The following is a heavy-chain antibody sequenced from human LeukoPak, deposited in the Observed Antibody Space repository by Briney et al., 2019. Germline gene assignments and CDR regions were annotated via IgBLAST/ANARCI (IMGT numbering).Heavy chain of an antibody. CDR2: ISYDGSNK. CDR3: AREGPIYYDSSGYFDY. Sequence: GGSLRLSCAASGFTFNYAWMSWVRQAPGKGLEWVAVISYDGSNKYYADSVKGRFTISRDNSKNTLYLQMNSLRAEDTAVYYCAREGPIYYDSSGYFDYWGQGTLVTVSS. J-gene: IGHJ4*02. CDR1: GFTFNYAW. D-gene: IGHD3-22*01. V-gene: IGHV3-30-3*01.